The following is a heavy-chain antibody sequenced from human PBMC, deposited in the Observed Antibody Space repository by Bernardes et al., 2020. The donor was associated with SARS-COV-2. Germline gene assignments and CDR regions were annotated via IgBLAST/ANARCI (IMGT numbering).Heavy chain of an antibody. CDR1: GASVNSGFNY. J-gene: IGHJ3*02. V-gene: IGHV4-61*01. CDR3: ARDQFKYFYPSGSPSVSEAFDI. D-gene: IGHD3-10*01. Sequence: SESLSLTCTVSGASVNSGFNYWGWVPQAPGKGLEWIGNIYYTGSTKYNPSLRSRVTISMDTSKNQFSLNLTSVTAADTAVYYCARDQFKYFYPSGSPSVSEAFDIWGQGTMVTVSS. CDR2: IYYTGST.